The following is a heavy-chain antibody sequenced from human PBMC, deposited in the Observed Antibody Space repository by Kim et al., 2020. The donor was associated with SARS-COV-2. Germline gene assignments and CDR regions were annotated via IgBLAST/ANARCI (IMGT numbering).Heavy chain of an antibody. J-gene: IGHJ4*02. CDR3: ARDTRIAGAEFDY. Sequence: YAQKLQGRVTMTTDTSTSTAYMGMRSLRSDDTAVYYWARDTRIAGAEFDYWGQGTLVTVSS. V-gene: IGHV1-18*01. D-gene: IGHD6-13*01.